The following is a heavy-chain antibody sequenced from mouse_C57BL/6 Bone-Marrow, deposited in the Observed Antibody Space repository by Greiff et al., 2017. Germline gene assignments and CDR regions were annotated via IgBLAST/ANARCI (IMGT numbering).Heavy chain of an antibody. CDR2: ISDGGSYT. CDR1: GFTFSSYA. J-gene: IGHJ2*01. CDR3: ARAYYSKIDY. V-gene: IGHV5-4*01. D-gene: IGHD2-5*01. Sequence: EVQLVESGGGLVKPGGSLKLSCAASGFTFSSYAMSWVRQTPEKRLEWVATISDGGSYTYYPDNVKGRFTISRDNAKNNLYLQMSHLKSEDTAMYYCARAYYSKIDYWGQGTTLTVSS.